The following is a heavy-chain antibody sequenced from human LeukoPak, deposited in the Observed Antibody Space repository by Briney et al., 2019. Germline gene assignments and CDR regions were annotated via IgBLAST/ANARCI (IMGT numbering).Heavy chain of an antibody. CDR2: ISYDGSNK. V-gene: IGHV3-30*03. Sequence: GGSLRLSCAASGFTFSSYGMHWVRQAPGKGLEWVAVISYDGSNKYYADSVKGRFTISRDNSKNTLYLQMNSLRAEDTAVYYCSYGDYRDWGQGTLVTVSS. CDR1: GFTFSSYG. J-gene: IGHJ4*02. D-gene: IGHD4-17*01. CDR3: SYGDYRD.